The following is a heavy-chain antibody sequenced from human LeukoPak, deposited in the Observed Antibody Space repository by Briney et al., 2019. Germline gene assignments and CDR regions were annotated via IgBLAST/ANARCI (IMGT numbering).Heavy chain of an antibody. CDR3: ARDEEVVVVAATVY. CDR2: ISYDGSNK. J-gene: IGHJ4*02. D-gene: IGHD2-15*01. Sequence: GGSLRPSCAASGFTFSSYAMHWVRQAPGKGLEWVAVISYDGSNKYYADSVKGRFTISRDNSKNTLYLQMNSLRAEDTAVYYCARDEEVVVVAATVYWGQGTLVTVSS. V-gene: IGHV3-30*04. CDR1: GFTFSSYA.